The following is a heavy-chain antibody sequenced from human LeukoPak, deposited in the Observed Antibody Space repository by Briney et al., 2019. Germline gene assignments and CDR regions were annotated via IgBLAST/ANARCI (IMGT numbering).Heavy chain of an antibody. D-gene: IGHD5-18*01. J-gene: IGHJ4*02. CDR2: ISGSGGST. V-gene: IGHV3-23*01. CDR3: AKEAMVHDY. Sequence: QXXGSLRLSXXXSGFTXSSYAMSWVRQAPGKGLEWVSAISGSGGSTYYADSVKGRFTISRDNSKNTLYLQMNSLRAEDTAVYYCAKEAMVHDYWGQGTLVTVSS. CDR1: GFTXSSYA.